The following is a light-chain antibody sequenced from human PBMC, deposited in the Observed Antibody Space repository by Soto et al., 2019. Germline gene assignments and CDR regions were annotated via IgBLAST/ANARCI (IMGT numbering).Light chain of an antibody. CDR2: GAS. CDR3: QQYGSSFT. CDR1: QSVSGNY. V-gene: IGKV3-20*01. J-gene: IGKJ2*01. Sequence: EIVLTQSPGTLSLSPGERATLSCRASQSVSGNYLAWYQQKPGQAPRLLFYGASSRATDIPDSLSASGAGTNFTIMISRLEPDNVAVYYCQQYGSSFTFGQGTKLEIK.